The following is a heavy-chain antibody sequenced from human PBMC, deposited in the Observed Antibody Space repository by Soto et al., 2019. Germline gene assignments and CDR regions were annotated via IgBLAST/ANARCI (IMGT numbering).Heavy chain of an antibody. CDR1: GFPFSNYY. CDR3: AKDLHWFAMDV. D-gene: IGHD3-10*01. Sequence: GGSLRLSCVASGFPFSNYYMDWVRQAPGKGLEWVAVISDIHYADSVKGRFTISRDNSMNTLYLQMNSLRADDTAIYYCAKDLHWFAMDVWGQGTTVTVSS. CDR2: ISDI. V-gene: IGHV3-23*01. J-gene: IGHJ6*02.